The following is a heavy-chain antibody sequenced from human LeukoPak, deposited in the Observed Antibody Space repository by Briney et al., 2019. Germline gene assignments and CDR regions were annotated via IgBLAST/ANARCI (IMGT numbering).Heavy chain of an antibody. CDR2: ISYSGYT. J-gene: IGHJ4*02. V-gene: IGHV4-59*01. CDR1: GGSIRSYY. CDR3: ARGRNDNGGMFFNS. D-gene: IGHD4-23*01. Sequence: SETLSLTCTVSGGSIRSYYWNWIRQAPGKGLEWVGFISYSGYTSYSPSLKSRVAISVDTAKSQFSLRLNSMTAADTAIYYCARGRNDNGGMFFNSWAQGNLVTVSS.